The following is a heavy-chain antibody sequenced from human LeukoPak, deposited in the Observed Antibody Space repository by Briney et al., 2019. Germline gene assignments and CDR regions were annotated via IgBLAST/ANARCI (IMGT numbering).Heavy chain of an antibody. D-gene: IGHD2-2*01. CDR1: GYTFTSYG. Sequence: ASVKVSCKASGYTFTSYGISWVRQAPGQGLEWMGWISAYNGNTNYAQKLQGRVTMTTDTSTSPAYMELRSLRSDDTAVYYCARKYCSSTSCSDELDDYWGQGPLVPVSS. CDR2: ISAYNGNT. V-gene: IGHV1-18*04. J-gene: IGHJ4*02. CDR3: ARKYCSSTSCSDELDDY.